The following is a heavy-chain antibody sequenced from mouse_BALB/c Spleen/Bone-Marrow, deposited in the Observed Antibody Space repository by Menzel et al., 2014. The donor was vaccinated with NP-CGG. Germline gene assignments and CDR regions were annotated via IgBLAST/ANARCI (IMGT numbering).Heavy chain of an antibody. Sequence: VKLMESGPGLVQPSQCLSITCTVSGFSLTSYGVHWVRQSPGKGLEWLGVIWSGGSTDYNAAFISRLSISKDNSKSQVFFKVNSLQADDTAIYYCARNGGTWFAYWGQGTLVTVSA. V-gene: IGHV2-4-1*01. CDR2: IWSGGST. CDR1: GFSLTSYG. CDR3: ARNGGTWFAY. J-gene: IGHJ3*01.